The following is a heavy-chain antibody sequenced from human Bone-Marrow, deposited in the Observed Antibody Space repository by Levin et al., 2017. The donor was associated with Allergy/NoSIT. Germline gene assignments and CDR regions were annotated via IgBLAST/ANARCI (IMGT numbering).Heavy chain of an antibody. CDR2: IFHNGNT. J-gene: IGHJ4*02. D-gene: IGHD1-1*01. CDR3: MTHNPYSSLEDY. V-gene: IGHV4-38-2*01. Sequence: SETLSLTCAVSGFSITSGYYWVWIRQPPGKGLEWIGSIFHNGNTYYNPSLKSRVTMSLDTSRNRFSLSLKSVTAADTAVYFCMTHNPYSSLEDYWGQGTLVTVSS. CDR1: GFSITSGYY.